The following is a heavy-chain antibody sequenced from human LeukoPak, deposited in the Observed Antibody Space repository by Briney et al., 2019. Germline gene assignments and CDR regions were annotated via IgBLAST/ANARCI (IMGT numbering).Heavy chain of an antibody. J-gene: IGHJ4*02. V-gene: IGHV3-21*01. CDR3: GRGWAVDF. Sequence: GSLRLPCAASGFTSSSYSMNWVRHAPGKGLEGGSSISSSSSYIYYADSVKGRLTISRDNAKNSLYLQMNSLRAEDTAVYYCGRGWAVDFWGQGTLVTVSS. CDR2: ISSSSSYI. D-gene: IGHD5-24*01. CDR1: GFTSSSYS.